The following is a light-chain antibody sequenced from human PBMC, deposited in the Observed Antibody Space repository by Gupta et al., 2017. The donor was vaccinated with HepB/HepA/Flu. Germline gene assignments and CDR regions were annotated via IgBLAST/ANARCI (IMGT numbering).Light chain of an antibody. Sequence: QSVLTQPPSASGTPGQRVTIPCPGSSSNIGSHYVYWYQQLQGTAPKLLIYRNNQRPSGVPDRVSGSKSGTSASLAISGLRSEDEADYYCAAWDDSLSGQGVFGGGTKLTVL. CDR3: AAWDDSLSGQGV. V-gene: IGLV1-47*01. CDR2: RNN. CDR1: SSNIGSHY. J-gene: IGLJ2*01.